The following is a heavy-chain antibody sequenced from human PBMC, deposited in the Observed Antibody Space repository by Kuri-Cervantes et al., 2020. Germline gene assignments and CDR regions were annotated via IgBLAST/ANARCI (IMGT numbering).Heavy chain of an antibody. CDR2: INSDGSST. J-gene: IGHJ6*03. CDR1: GFTFSSYW. Sequence: GGSLRLSCAASGFTFSSYWMHWVRQAPGEGLVWVSRINSDGSSTNYADSVKGRFTISRDNAKNSLYLQMNSLRAEDTAVYYCARSSRYMDVWGKGTTVTVSS. V-gene: IGHV3-74*01. CDR3: ARSSRYMDV. D-gene: IGHD2/OR15-2a*01.